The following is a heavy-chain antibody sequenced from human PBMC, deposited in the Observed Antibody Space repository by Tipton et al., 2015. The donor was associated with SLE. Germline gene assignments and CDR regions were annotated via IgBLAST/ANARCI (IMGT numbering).Heavy chain of an antibody. D-gene: IGHD2-21*01. J-gene: IGHJ3*02. CDR3: ARQRCDGYRCDDAFDI. Sequence: GLVKPSETLSLTCAVYGGSFSGYFWSWIRQPPGKGLEWIGEINDRGSTNFNPSLMSRVTISVDASKNQFSVRLKSVSAADTAVYYCARQRCDGYRCDDAFDIWGQGTMVTVTS. CDR1: GGSFSGYF. V-gene: IGHV4-34*01. CDR2: INDRGST.